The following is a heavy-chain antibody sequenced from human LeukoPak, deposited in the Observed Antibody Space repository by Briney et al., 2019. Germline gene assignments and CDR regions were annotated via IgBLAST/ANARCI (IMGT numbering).Heavy chain of an antibody. CDR3: AIVVGTTTLGWFDP. Sequence: GESLKISCKGSGYSFTNYCILWVRQIPGKGLEWMGTIDPTDSYTNYSPSFQGHVTISVDKSISTAYLQWSSLRASDTAMYYCAIVVGTTTLGWFDPWGQGTLVTVSS. J-gene: IGHJ5*02. D-gene: IGHD1-26*01. CDR2: IDPTDSYT. V-gene: IGHV5-10-1*01. CDR1: GYSFTNYC.